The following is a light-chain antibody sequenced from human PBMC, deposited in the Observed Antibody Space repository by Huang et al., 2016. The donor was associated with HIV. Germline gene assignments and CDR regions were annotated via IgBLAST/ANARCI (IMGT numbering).Light chain of an antibody. V-gene: IGKV3-11*01. CDR3: QQHSYWPIT. CDR1: QSVSTF. CDR2: DAS. J-gene: IGKJ5*01. Sequence: DIVLTQSPATLSLSPGERATVSCRASQSVSTFLAWYQLKPGQAPRLLIFDASNRASGVPARCSGTGSGTDVTLTISSREPSDVAVYYCQQHSYWPITFGRGTRLEI.